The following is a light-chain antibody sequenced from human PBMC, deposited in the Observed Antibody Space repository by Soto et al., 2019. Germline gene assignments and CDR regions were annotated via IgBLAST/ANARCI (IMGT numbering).Light chain of an antibody. CDR3: SSYTGSITLIPLVI. V-gene: IGLV2-18*02. J-gene: IGLJ2*01. CDR2: DVS. CDR1: SSDIGTYNH. Sequence: QSVLTQPPSVSGSPGQSVTISCTGSSSDIGTYNHVSWYQQAPGTAPKLIIYDVSNRPSGVPNRFSGSKSGNTASLTISGLQPEDEADYYCSSYTGSITLIPLVIFGGGTQLTVL.